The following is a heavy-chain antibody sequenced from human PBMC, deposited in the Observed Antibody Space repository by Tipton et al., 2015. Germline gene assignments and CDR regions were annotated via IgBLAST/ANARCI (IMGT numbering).Heavy chain of an antibody. J-gene: IGHJ4*02. Sequence: SLRLFCTASGFTLSTHGMYWVRQAPGKGLEWVASIRHDGSSKYYTDSVKGRFTISKVDSKNMLYLQMNSLRAEDAAVYYCARWSGTYPEYYIDYWGQGTVVTVSS. CDR1: GFTLSTHG. CDR2: IRHDGSSK. D-gene: IGHD1-26*01. CDR3: ARWSGTYPEYYIDY. V-gene: IGHV3-33*01.